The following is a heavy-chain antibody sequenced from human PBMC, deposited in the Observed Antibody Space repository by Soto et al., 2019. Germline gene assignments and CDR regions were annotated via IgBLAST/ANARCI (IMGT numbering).Heavy chain of an antibody. CDR3: ASAVRGYSCGFGMDG. CDR1: GGTFSSYA. V-gene: IGHV1-69*01. J-gene: IGHJ6*04. CDR2: IIPIFGTA. D-gene: IGHD5-18*01. Sequence: SMQVSCTSSGGTFSSYAISWVRQAPGQGLEWMGGIIPIFGTANYAQKFQGRVTITADESTSTAYMELSSLRSEDTAVYYCASAVRGYSCGFGMDGWGNGNTVTV.